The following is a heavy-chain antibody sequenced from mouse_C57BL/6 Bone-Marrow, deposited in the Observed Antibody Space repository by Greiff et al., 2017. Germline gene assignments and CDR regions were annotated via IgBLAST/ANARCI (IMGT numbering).Heavy chain of an antibody. CDR1: GYAFSSSW. J-gene: IGHJ3*01. CDR3: ARERFGFAY. CDR2: IYPGDGDT. V-gene: IGHV1-82*01. Sequence: QVQLKQSGPELVKPGASVKISCKASGYAFSSSWMNWVKQRPGKGLEWIGRIYPGDGDTTYNGKFKGKATLTADKSSSTAYMQLSSLTSEDSAVYFCARERFGFAYWGQGTLVTVSA.